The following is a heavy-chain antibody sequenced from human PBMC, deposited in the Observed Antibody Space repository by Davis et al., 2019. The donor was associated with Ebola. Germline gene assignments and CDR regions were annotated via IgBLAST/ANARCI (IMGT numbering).Heavy chain of an antibody. CDR2: INHSGST. V-gene: IGHV4-34*01. Sequence: MPSETLFLTCAVYGGSFSGYYWSWIHQPPGKGLEWIGEINHSGSTNYNPSLKSRFTISVDRSKNQFSLKLSSVTAADTAVYYCARGHWNLGVGWFDPWGQGTLVTVSS. D-gene: IGHD1-7*01. CDR3: ARGHWNLGVGWFDP. CDR1: GGSFSGYY. J-gene: IGHJ5*02.